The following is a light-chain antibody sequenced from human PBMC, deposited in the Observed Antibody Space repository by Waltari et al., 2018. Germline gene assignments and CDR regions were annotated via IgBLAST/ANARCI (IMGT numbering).Light chain of an antibody. CDR1: QSVPSSF. CDR3: QQYGSSPPT. J-gene: IGKJ1*01. Sequence: EIVLTQSQGTLSLSPGERAILPCRASQSVPSSFLGWYQQKRGQAPRLLIFGESSRAIGVPDRFSGSGSETDFTLTINRLEPEDFAVYHCQQYGSSPPTFGQGTKVEIK. CDR2: GES. V-gene: IGKV3-20*01.